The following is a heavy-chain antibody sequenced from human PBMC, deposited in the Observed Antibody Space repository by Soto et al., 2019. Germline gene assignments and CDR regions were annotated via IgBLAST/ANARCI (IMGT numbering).Heavy chain of an antibody. D-gene: IGHD6-13*01. V-gene: IGHV1-8*01. CDR3: ARFTSSSWYGADWFDP. CDR1: GYTFTSYD. J-gene: IGHJ5*02. Sequence: QVQLVQSGAEVKKPGASVKVSCKASGYTFTSYDINWVRQATGQGLEWMGWMNPNSGNTGYAQKFQGRVTMTRNTSISTADMELSSLRSEDTAVYYCARFTSSSWYGADWFDPWGQGTLVTVSS. CDR2: MNPNSGNT.